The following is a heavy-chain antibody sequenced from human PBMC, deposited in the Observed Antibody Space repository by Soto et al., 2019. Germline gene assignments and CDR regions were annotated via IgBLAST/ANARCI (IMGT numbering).Heavy chain of an antibody. V-gene: IGHV1-69*04. CDR1: GGTFSSYI. CDR2: IIPILGIA. Sequence: SVKVSFKASGGTFSSYIISWVRQAPGQGLEWMGRIIPILGIANYAQKLQGRVTMTTDTSTSTAYMELRSLRSDDTAVYYCARDSYYYDSSGYRDDAFDIWGQGTMVTVSS. CDR3: ARDSYYYDSSGYRDDAFDI. D-gene: IGHD3-22*01. J-gene: IGHJ3*02.